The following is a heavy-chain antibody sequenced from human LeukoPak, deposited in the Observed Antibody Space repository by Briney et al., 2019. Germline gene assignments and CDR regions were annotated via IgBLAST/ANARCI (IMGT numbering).Heavy chain of an antibody. Sequence: SSETLSLTCTISGDSSIHYWTWIRQPVGKGLEWIGRMSATGSPNYNTSLKSRITMSLDTSENQFYLKLTSVTAADTAIYYCARDSFGVNAFSFWGQGTVVTVSS. CDR1: GDSSIHY. V-gene: IGHV4-4*07. D-gene: IGHD3-10*01. J-gene: IGHJ3*01. CDR3: ARDSFGVNAFSF. CDR2: MSATGSP.